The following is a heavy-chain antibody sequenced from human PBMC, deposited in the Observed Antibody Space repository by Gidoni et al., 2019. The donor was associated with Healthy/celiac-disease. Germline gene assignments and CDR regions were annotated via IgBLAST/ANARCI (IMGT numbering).Heavy chain of an antibody. CDR2: INHSGST. J-gene: IGHJ6*02. CDR3: ARPTSYYYYGMDV. Sequence: QVQLQKWGAGLLKPSETLSLTCAVYGGSFSGYYWSWIRQPPGKGLEWIGDINHSGSTNYNPSLKSRVTISVDTSKNQFSLKLSSVTAADTAVYYCARPTSYYYYGMDVWGQGTTVTVSS. V-gene: IGHV4-34*01. CDR1: GGSFSGYY.